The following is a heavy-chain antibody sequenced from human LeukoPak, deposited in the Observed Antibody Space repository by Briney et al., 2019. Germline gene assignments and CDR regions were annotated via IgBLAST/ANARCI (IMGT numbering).Heavy chain of an antibody. J-gene: IGHJ6*03. V-gene: IGHV3-11*06. CDR2: ISTTSPYI. Sequence: GGSLRLSCAAPAFTFSDYYMSWIRQAPGKGLEWVSFISTTSPYIYYADSVKGRMTICRDNAKNSLYLQINSLRAEDTAVYYCARVGGSSIAARRSYYYYMDVWGKGTTVTVSS. CDR1: AFTFSDYY. CDR3: ARVGGSSIAARRSYYYYMDV. D-gene: IGHD6-6*01.